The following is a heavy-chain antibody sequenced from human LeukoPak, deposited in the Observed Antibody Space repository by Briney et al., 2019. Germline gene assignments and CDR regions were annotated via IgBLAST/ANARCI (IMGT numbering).Heavy chain of an antibody. V-gene: IGHV4-39*01. J-gene: IGHJ4*02. CDR3: ASGSGWVFDN. D-gene: IGHD6-19*01. Sequence: ASETLSLTCTVSGGSISSSSYYWGWIRQPPGKGLEWIGSIFYSGSTYYNPSLKSRLTISVDLSKNQFSLKLSSVTAADTAVYYCASGSGWVFDNWGQGTLVTVSS. CDR1: GGSISSSSYY. CDR2: IFYSGST.